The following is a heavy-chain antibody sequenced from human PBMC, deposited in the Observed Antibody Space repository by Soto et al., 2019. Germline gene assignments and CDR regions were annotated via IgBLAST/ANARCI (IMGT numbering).Heavy chain of an antibody. Sequence: GSLRLSCAASGFTFSSYGMHWVRQAPGKGLEWVAVISYDGSNKYYADSVKGRFTISRDNSKNTLYLQMNSLRAEDTAVYYCAKGPLSSGWYFDYWGQGTLVTVSS. CDR3: AKGPLSSGWYFDY. J-gene: IGHJ4*02. CDR1: GFTFSSYG. V-gene: IGHV3-30*18. CDR2: ISYDGSNK. D-gene: IGHD6-19*01.